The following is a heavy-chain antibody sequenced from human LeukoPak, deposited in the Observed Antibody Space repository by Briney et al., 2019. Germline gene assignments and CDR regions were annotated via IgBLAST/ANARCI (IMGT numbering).Heavy chain of an antibody. J-gene: IGHJ4*02. V-gene: IGHV3-23*01. Sequence: GGSLRLSCAASGFTFSSYAMSWVRQAPGKGLEWVSSISASGGNTYYADSVKGRFTIPRDNSKNMLYLQMNSLRAEDTAVYYCANGDRDGPFDDWGQGTLVTVSS. D-gene: IGHD7-27*01. CDR3: ANGDRDGPFDD. CDR1: GFTFSSYA. CDR2: ISASGGNT.